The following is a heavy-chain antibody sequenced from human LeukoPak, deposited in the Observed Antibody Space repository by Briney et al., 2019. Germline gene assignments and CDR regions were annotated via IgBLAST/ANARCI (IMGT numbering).Heavy chain of an antibody. CDR3: AKDRCTNGVCYTFAY. V-gene: IGHV3-48*01. J-gene: IGHJ4*02. CDR2: ISSSSSTI. CDR1: GGTFSSYA. D-gene: IGHD2-8*01. Sequence: ASVKVSCKASGGTFSSYAISWVRQAPGKGLEWVSYISSSSSTISYPDSVKGRFTISRDNAKNSLYLQMNNLRAEDTAVYYCAKDRCTNGVCYTFAYWGQGTLVTVSS.